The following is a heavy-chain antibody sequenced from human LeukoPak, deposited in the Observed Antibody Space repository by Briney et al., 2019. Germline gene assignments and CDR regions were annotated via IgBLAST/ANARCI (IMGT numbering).Heavy chain of an antibody. CDR2: AYYRSKWYN. D-gene: IGHD2-21*02. J-gene: IGHJ5*02. V-gene: IGHV6-1*01. CDR1: GDSVSSNSAA. CDR3: ARSFVVVVTAPRFDP. Sequence: SQTLSLTCAISGDSVSSNSAAWNWIRQSPSRGLEWLGRAYYRSKWYNDYAVSVKSRITINPDTSKNQFSLQLNSVTPEDTAVYYCARSFVVVVTAPRFDPLGPGNPGHRLL.